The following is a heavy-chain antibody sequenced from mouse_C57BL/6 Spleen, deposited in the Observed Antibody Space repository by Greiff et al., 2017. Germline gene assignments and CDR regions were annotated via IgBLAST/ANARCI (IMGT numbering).Heavy chain of an antibody. CDR2: IWRGGST. Sequence: VKLMESGPGLVQPSQSLSITCTVSGFSLTSYGVHWVRQSPGQGLEWLGVIWRGGSTDYNAAFMSRLSITKDNSKSQVFFKMNSLQADDTAIYYCAKGGNAFAYWGQGTLVTVSA. CDR1: GFSLTSYG. J-gene: IGHJ3*01. CDR3: AKGGNAFAY. D-gene: IGHD1-1*02. V-gene: IGHV2-5*01.